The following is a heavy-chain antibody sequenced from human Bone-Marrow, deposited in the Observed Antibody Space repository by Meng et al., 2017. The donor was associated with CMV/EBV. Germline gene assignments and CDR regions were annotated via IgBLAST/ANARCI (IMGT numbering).Heavy chain of an antibody. CDR2: INPKSGGT. D-gene: IGHD6-13*01. CDR1: GYPFTNYY. CDR3: ARVHIAAAGYYYNGMDV. J-gene: IGHJ6*02. Sequence: ASVKVSCKASGYPFTNYYMHWVRQAPGQGLEWMGWINPKSGGTNYAQKFQGRVTMPRDTSSSTAHMELSRLTSDDTAVYYCARVHIAAAGYYYNGMDVWGQGTTVTVSS. V-gene: IGHV1-2*02.